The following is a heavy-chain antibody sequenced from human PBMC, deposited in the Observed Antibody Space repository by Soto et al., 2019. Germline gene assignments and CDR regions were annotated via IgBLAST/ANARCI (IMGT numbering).Heavy chain of an antibody. Sequence: SVKVSCKASGYTFTGYYMHWVRQAPGQGLEWMGWISLYNGNTNYAQQFQGRVTMTTDTSTSTAYMELRSLRSDDTAMYFCAIYHLELFSFDYWGQGNLVTVSS. CDR1: GYTFTGYY. V-gene: IGHV1-18*04. CDR2: ISLYNGNT. J-gene: IGHJ4*02. D-gene: IGHD2-2*01. CDR3: AIYHLELFSFDY.